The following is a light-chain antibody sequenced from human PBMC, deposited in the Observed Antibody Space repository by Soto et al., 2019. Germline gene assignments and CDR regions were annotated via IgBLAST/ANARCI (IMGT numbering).Light chain of an antibody. V-gene: IGLV2-23*01. CDR3: CSYTGATTAYV. J-gene: IGLJ1*01. Sequence: QSVLTQPASVSRSPGQSITVSCTGSRNDVGNYNLVSWYQQSPGKAPKLLIYEDSKRPSGVSNRFSGSKSGDTASLTISGLQTEDEADYYCCSYTGATTAYVFGTGTKVTVL. CDR1: RNDVGNYNL. CDR2: EDS.